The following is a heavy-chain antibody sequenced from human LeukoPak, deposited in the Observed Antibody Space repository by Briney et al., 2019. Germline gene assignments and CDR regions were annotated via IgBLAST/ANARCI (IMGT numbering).Heavy chain of an antibody. J-gene: IGHJ4*02. CDR2: ISYDGSNK. CDR1: GFTFGSYG. CDR3: AKSDGYSYGAFNY. V-gene: IGHV3-30*18. Sequence: PGGSLRLSCAASGFTFGSYGMHWVRQAPGKGLEWVAVISYDGSNKYYADSVKGRFTISRDNSKNTLYLQMNSLRAEDTAVYYCAKSDGYSYGAFNYWGQGTLVTVSS. D-gene: IGHD5-18*01.